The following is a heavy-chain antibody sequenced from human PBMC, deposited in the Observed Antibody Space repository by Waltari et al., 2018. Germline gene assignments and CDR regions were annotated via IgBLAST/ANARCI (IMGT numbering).Heavy chain of an antibody. Sequence: QVQLVQSGAEVKKPGSSVKVSCKASGGTFSSYAISWVRQAPGQGLEWMGRIIPIFGTASDAQKCQGRVTITADKPTSTACLELSSLRSEDTDVYYCARNYYDSSRRWGWFDPWGQGTLVTVSS. D-gene: IGHD3-22*01. CDR3: ARNYYDSSRRWGWFDP. CDR2: IIPIFGTA. CDR1: GGTFSSYA. J-gene: IGHJ5*02. V-gene: IGHV1-69*14.